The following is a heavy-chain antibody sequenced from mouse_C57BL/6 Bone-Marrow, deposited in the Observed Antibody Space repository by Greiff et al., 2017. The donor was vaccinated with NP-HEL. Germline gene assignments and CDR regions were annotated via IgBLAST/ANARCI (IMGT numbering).Heavy chain of an antibody. CDR2: ISDGGSYT. CDR3: AREDGYYPLFAY. J-gene: IGHJ3*01. Sequence: DVHLVESGGGLVKPGGSLKLSCAASGFTFSSYAMSWVRQTPEKRLEWVATISDGGSYTYYPDNVKGRFTISRDNAKNNLYLQMSHLKSEDTAMYYCAREDGYYPLFAYWGQGTLVTVSA. CDR1: GFTFSSYA. D-gene: IGHD2-3*01. V-gene: IGHV5-4*01.